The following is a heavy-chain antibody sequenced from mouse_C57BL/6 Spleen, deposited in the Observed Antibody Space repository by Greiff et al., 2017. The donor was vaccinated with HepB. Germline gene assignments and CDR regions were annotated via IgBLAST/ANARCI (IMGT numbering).Heavy chain of an antibody. Sequence: EVKVEESGPGLVKPSQSLSLTCSVSGYSITSGYYWNWIRQFPGNKLEWRGYISYDGSNNYNPSLKNRISITRDTSKNQFFLKLNSVTTEDTATYYCARDGDDYAMDYWGQGTSVTVSS. J-gene: IGHJ4*01. V-gene: IGHV3-6*01. CDR2: ISYDGSN. CDR3: ARDGDDYAMDY. CDR1: GYSITSGYY.